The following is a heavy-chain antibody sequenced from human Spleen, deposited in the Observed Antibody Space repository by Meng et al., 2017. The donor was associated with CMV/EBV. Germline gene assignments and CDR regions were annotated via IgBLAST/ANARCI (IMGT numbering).Heavy chain of an antibody. CDR1: GGSVSSGSYY. Sequence: SETLSLTCTVSGGSVSSGSYYWSWIRQPPGKGLEWLGAIEYTGTTRYNPSLSSRITMSVDTSKNQFSLNLKFVTAADTATYYCARVLHHYYGMDVWGQGTTVTVSS. CDR2: IEYTGTT. V-gene: IGHV4-61*01. J-gene: IGHJ6*02. CDR3: ARVLHHYYGMDV.